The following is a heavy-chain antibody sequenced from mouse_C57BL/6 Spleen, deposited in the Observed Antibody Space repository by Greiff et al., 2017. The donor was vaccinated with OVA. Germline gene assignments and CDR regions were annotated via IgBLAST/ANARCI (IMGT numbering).Heavy chain of an antibody. CDR3: TRGGAYGSSPFDY. J-gene: IGHJ2*01. D-gene: IGHD1-1*01. V-gene: IGHV5-9-1*02. Sequence: DVMLVESGEGLVKPGGSLKLSCAASGFTFSSYAMSWVRQTPEKRLEWVAYISSGGDYIYYADTVKGRFTISRDNARNTLYLQMSSLKSEDTAMYYCTRGGAYGSSPFDYWGQGTTLTVSS. CDR2: ISSGGDYI. CDR1: GFTFSSYA.